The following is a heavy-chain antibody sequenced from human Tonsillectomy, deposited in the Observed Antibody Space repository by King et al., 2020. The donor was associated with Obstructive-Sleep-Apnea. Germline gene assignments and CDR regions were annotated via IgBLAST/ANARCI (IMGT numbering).Heavy chain of an antibody. CDR3: ARSSNDWSHYFDY. CDR1: GDSVSSNSAA. Sequence: VQLQQSGPGLLKPSQTLSLTCAISGDSVSSNSAAWNWVRQSPSRGLEWLGRTYYRSKWYNEYAESVKSRITFNPDTSKNPFSLQLNSVTPEDTAVYYCARSSNDWSHYFDYWGQGTLVTVSS. V-gene: IGHV6-1*01. CDR2: TYYRSKWYN. D-gene: IGHD3-9*01. J-gene: IGHJ4*02.